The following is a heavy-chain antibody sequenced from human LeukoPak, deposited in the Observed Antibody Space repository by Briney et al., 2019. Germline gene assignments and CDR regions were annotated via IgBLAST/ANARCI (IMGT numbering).Heavy chain of an antibody. D-gene: IGHD3-10*01. V-gene: IGHV1-69*04. CDR3: ARDSHLEFAYFQGADY. Sequence: GASVKVSCKASGGTFSSYAISWVRQAPGQGLEWMGRIIPILGIANYAQKFQGRVTITADKSTSTAYMELSSLRSEDTAVYYCARDSHLEFAYFQGADYWGQGTLVTVSS. CDR1: GGTFSSYA. J-gene: IGHJ4*02. CDR2: IIPILGIA.